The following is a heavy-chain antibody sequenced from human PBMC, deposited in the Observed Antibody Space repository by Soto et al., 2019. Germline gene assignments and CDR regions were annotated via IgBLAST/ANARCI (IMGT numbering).Heavy chain of an antibody. J-gene: IGHJ4*02. V-gene: IGHV3-48*01. CDR2: ISSSSSTI. CDR1: GFSFSSSS. D-gene: IGHD1-26*01. Sequence: EVQLVESGGGLVQPGGSLRLSCAASGFSFSSSSMNWVRQAPGKGLEWVSYISSSSSTIYYADSVKGRFTISRDNAKNSLYLQMNGLRAEDTAVYYCARTFSPPTTTMDYWGQGTLVTASS. CDR3: ARTFSPPTTTMDY.